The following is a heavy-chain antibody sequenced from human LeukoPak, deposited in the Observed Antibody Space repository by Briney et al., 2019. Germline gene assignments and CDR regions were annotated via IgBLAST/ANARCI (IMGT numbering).Heavy chain of an antibody. D-gene: IGHD3-22*01. V-gene: IGHV3-21*01. CDR1: GFTFSSCT. CDR3: ARITNYYDSSGYYNNHDAFDI. J-gene: IGHJ3*02. CDR2: ISSSSSYI. Sequence: GGSLRLSCAASGFTFSSCTMNWVRQAPGKGLEWVSSISSSSSYIYYADSVKGRFTISRDNAKNSLYLQMNSLRAEDTAVYYCARITNYYDSSGYYNNHDAFDIWGQGTMVTVSS.